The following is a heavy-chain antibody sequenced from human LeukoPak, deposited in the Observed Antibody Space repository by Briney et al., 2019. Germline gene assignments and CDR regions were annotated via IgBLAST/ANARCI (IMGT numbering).Heavy chain of an antibody. CDR1: GFTFSNAW. CDR2: IKSKTDGGTT. D-gene: IGHD2-2*01. CDR3: TTGRPRYCSSTSCSELDY. J-gene: IGHJ4*02. V-gene: IGHV3-15*01. Sequence: GGSLRLSCAASGFTFSNAWMSWVRQAPGKGLEWVGRIKSKTDGGTTDYAAPVKGRFTISRDDSKNTLYLQMNSLKTEDTAVYYCTTGRPRYCSSTSCSELDYWGQGTLVTVSS.